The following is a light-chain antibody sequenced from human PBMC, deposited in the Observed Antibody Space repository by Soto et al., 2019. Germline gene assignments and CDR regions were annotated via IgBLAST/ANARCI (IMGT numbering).Light chain of an antibody. Sequence: EIVMTQSPATLSVSPGERGTLSCRASQSVSNKLAWYQQKPGQAPRLLIYGASTRATGVPARFSGSGSGTEFTLTISSLQSEDFAVYYCQQYNNWPITFGQGTRLEIK. CDR3: QQYNNWPIT. CDR1: QSVSNK. CDR2: GAS. V-gene: IGKV3-15*01. J-gene: IGKJ5*01.